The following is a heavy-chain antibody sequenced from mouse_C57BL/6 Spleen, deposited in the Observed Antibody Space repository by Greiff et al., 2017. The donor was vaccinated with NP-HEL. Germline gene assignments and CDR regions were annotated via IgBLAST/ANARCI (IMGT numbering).Heavy chain of an antibody. Sequence: VQLQQPGAELVKPGASVKLSCKASGYTFTSYWMQWVKQRPGQGLEWIGEIDPSDSYTNYNQKFKGKATLTVDTSSSTAYMQLSSLTSEDSAVYYCARRDLLGGGFDYWGQGTTLTVSS. D-gene: IGHD2-1*01. CDR3: ARRDLLGGGFDY. CDR2: IDPSDSYT. CDR1: GYTFTSYW. V-gene: IGHV1-50*01. J-gene: IGHJ2*01.